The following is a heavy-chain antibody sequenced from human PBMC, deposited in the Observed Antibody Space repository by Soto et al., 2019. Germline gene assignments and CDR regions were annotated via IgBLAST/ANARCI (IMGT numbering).Heavy chain of an antibody. Sequence: SETLSLTCAVSGASITGSSYWSWIRQPAGKGLEWIGRFSLSGTTNYNPSLRSRVTMSADVSKNQFSLRLTSVTAADTALYYCARGMTPPGAPAWYYFDSWGQGTLVTVSS. CDR1: GASITGSSY. V-gene: IGHV4-4*07. CDR3: ARGMTPPGAPAWYYFDS. J-gene: IGHJ4*02. CDR2: FSLSGTT. D-gene: IGHD2-8*02.